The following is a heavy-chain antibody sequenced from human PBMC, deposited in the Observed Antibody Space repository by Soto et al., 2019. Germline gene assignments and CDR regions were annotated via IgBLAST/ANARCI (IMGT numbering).Heavy chain of an antibody. CDR3: AREYYDFWSGYVTYGMDV. V-gene: IGHV1-3*01. D-gene: IGHD3-3*01. Sequence: ASVKVSWKASGYTFTSYAMHWVRQAPGQRLEWMGWINAGNGNTKYSQKFQGRVTITRDTSASTAYMELSSLRSEDTAVYYCAREYYDFWSGYVTYGMDVWGQGTTVTVSS. CDR2: INAGNGNT. J-gene: IGHJ6*02. CDR1: GYTFTSYA.